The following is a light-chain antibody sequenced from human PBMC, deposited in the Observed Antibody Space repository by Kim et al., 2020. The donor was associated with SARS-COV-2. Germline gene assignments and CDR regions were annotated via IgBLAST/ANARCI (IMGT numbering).Light chain of an antibody. CDR3: QQYNDWPLLT. CDR2: SAS. J-gene: IGKJ4*01. CDR1: QSVSNN. Sequence: IVLTQSPATLSVSPGERVTLSCRASQSVSNNLAWYQQRPGQAPRLLIYSASSRATAVSARCIGSGSGTEFTLTIRSLQSEDLAVYYCQQYNDWPLLTFGGGTKVDIK. V-gene: IGKV3-15*01.